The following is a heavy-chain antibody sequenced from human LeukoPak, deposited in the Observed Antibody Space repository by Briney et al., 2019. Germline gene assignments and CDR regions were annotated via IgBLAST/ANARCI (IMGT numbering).Heavy chain of an antibody. CDR2: ISSDGSNT. Sequence: GGSLRLSCAASGSTFSSYWMHWARQDAGKGLVWVARISSDGSNTIYADSVKGRFTISRDNAANTLYLQMNSLRAEDTAVYFCASGVTIWLGNAFDFWGQGTMVTVSS. CDR3: ASGVTIWLGNAFDF. J-gene: IGHJ3*01. V-gene: IGHV3-74*01. CDR1: GSTFSSYW. D-gene: IGHD5-24*01.